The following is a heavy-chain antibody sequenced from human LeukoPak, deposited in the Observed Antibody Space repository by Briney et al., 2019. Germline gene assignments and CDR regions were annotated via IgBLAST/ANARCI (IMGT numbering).Heavy chain of an antibody. Sequence: GGSLRLSCAASGFTFSSYEMNWVRQAPGRGLEWVSSISTSGSTVYFADSVKGRFTISRDNAKNSLYLQMNSLRAEDTAVYYCARPGWFFGNAFDLWGQGTLVTVSS. CDR3: ARPGWFFGNAFDL. J-gene: IGHJ3*01. CDR2: ISTSGSTV. D-gene: IGHD3-3*01. CDR1: GFTFSSYE. V-gene: IGHV3-48*03.